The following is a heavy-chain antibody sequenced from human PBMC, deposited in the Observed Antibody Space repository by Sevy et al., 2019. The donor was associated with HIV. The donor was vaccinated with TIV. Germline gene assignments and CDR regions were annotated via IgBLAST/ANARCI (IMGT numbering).Heavy chain of an antibody. D-gene: IGHD2-2*01. J-gene: IGHJ4*02. CDR3: ARDGGCSSTSCLLYFDY. V-gene: IGHV3-23*01. CDR2: ISGSGGST. Sequence: GGSLRLSCAASGFTFSSYAMSWVRQAPGKGLEWVSAISGSGGSTYYADSVKGRFTTSRDNSKNTLYLQMNSLRAEDTAVYYCARDGGCSSTSCLLYFDYWGQGTLVTVSS. CDR1: GFTFSSYA.